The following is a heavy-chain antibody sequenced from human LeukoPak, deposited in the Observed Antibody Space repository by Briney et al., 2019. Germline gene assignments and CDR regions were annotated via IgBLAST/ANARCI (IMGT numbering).Heavy chain of an antibody. CDR1: GYTFTGYY. J-gene: IGHJ6*03. Sequence: GASVKVSCKASGYTFTGYYIHWVRQAPGQGLEWMGIINPSGGSTNYAQKFQGRVTMTRDTSTSTVYMEPSSLRSEDTAVYYCARGPRITMVRGGQWYYYMDVWGKGTTVTIYS. V-gene: IGHV1-46*01. CDR3: ARGPRITMVRGGQWYYYMDV. D-gene: IGHD3-10*01. CDR2: INPSGGST.